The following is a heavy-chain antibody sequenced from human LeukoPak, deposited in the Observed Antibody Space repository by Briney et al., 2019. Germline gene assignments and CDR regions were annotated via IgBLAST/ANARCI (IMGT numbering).Heavy chain of an antibody. D-gene: IGHD3-10*01. CDR1: GYTFTGYY. Sequence: VSVKVSCKASGYTFTGYYMHWVRQAPGQGLEWMGWINPNSGGTNYAQKFQGRVTMTRDTSISTAYMELSRLRSDDTAVYYCARGPLLWFGELLWNFDYWGQGTLATVSS. V-gene: IGHV1-2*02. CDR3: ARGPLLWFGELLWNFDY. CDR2: INPNSGGT. J-gene: IGHJ4*02.